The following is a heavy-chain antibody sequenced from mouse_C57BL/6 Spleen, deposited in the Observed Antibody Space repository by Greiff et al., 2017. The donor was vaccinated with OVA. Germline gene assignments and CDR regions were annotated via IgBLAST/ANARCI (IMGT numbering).Heavy chain of an antibody. CDR1: GFTFSSYG. CDR2: ISSGGSYT. Sequence: DVMLVESGGDLVKPGGSLKLSCAASGFTFSSYGMSWVRQTPDKRLEWVATISSGGSYTYYPDSVKGRFTISRDNAKNTLYLQMSSLKSEDTAMYYCARPGNFYFDYWGQGTTLTVSS. CDR3: ARPGNFYFDY. V-gene: IGHV5-6*02. J-gene: IGHJ2*01. D-gene: IGHD2-1*01.